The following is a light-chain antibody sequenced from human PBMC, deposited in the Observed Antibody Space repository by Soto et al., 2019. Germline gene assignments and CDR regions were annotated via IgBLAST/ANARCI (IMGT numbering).Light chain of an antibody. CDR2: DAA. Sequence: EIVLTQSPATLSLSPGERATLSCRASKSVSSYLAWYQQKPGQAPRLLIYDAANRATGIPARFSGSGSGTDFTLTISRLEPEDFVVYYCQQRSNWPPRITFGQGTRLEI. V-gene: IGKV3-11*01. J-gene: IGKJ5*01. CDR1: KSVSSY. CDR3: QQRSNWPPRIT.